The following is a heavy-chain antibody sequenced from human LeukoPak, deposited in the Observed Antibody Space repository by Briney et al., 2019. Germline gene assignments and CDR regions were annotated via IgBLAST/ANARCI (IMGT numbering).Heavy chain of an antibody. J-gene: IGHJ4*02. D-gene: IGHD6-13*01. CDR3: ARIGAGSSRDY. Sequence: GGSLSLSCAAWGFIFSNFAVTWVRQAPGKGLEGVSSIVGSSSTYYADSLKGRFTISRDSAKNSLYLQMNSLRAEDTAVYYCARIGAGSSRDYWGQGTLVTVSS. CDR1: GFIFSNFA. V-gene: IGHV3-21*01. CDR2: IVGSSST.